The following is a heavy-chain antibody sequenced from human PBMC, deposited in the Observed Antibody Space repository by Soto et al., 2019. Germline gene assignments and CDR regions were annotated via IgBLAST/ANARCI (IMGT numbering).Heavy chain of an antibody. CDR1: GFTFYKYG. J-gene: IGHJ6*02. CDR3: AKDDSNRWYNYYAMDV. CDR2: ISHDGSNK. D-gene: IGHD3-22*01. Sequence: QVQLVESGGGVVQPGRSLRLSCAASGFTFYKYGMHWVRQAPGKGLEWVALISHDGSNKYYEDSVKGRFTIARDNSKNTVFLQMNSLRPEDTALYFCAKDDSNRWYNYYAMDVWGQGTTVTVSS. V-gene: IGHV3-30*18.